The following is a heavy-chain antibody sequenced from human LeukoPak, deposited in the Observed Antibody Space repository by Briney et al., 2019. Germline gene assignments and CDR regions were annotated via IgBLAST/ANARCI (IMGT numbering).Heavy chain of an antibody. Sequence: GGSLRLSCAASGFTFSSYAMSWVRQAPGKGLEWVSAISGSGGSTYYADSVKGRFTISRDNSKNTVSLQMNSLRAEDTAVYYCAREEYYHDSSGYYPVYYFDYWGQGTLVTGSS. CDR1: GFTFSSYA. V-gene: IGHV3-23*01. CDR2: ISGSGGST. CDR3: AREEYYHDSSGYYPVYYFDY. J-gene: IGHJ4*02. D-gene: IGHD3-22*01.